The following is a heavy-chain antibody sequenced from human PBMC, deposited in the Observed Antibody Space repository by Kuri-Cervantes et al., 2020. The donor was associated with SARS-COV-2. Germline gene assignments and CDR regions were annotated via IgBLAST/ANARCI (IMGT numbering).Heavy chain of an antibody. V-gene: IGHV1-69*06. CDR3: ARVGCSSTSCYRAIDY. D-gene: IGHD2-2*01. CDR2: IIPIFGTA. Sequence: SVKVSCKASGGTFSSYAISWVRQAPGQGLEWMGGIIPIFGTANYAQKFQGRVTITADKSTSTAYMELSSLRSDDTAVYYCARVGCSSTSCYRAIDYWGQGTLGTVSS. J-gene: IGHJ4*02. CDR1: GGTFSSYA.